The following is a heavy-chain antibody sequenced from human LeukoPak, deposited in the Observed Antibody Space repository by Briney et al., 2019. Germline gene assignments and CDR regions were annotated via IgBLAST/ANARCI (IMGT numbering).Heavy chain of an antibody. CDR3: AKYKLLSGGFDS. CDR1: GFTFSSYA. J-gene: IGHJ5*01. V-gene: IGHV3-64*04. Sequence: GGSLRLSCSASGFTFSSYAMHWVRQAPGKGLEYVSAISSNGGSTYYADSVKGRFTISRDNSKNTLYLQMNSLRAEDTARYYCAKYKLLSGGFDSWGQGTLVTVSS. D-gene: IGHD1-1*01. CDR2: ISSNGGST.